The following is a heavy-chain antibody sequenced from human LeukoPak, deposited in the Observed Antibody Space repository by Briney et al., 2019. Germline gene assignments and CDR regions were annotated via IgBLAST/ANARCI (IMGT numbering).Heavy chain of an antibody. J-gene: IGHJ4*02. V-gene: IGHV3-30*02. D-gene: IGHD1-7*01. Sequence: PGGSLRLSCAASGFTFSSYGMHWVRQAPGKGLEWVAFIRYDGSNKYYADSVKGRFTISRDNSKNTLYLQMNSLRAEDTAVYYCARGDKTYWNYFTNWGQGTLVTVSS. CDR2: IRYDGSNK. CDR3: ARGDKTYWNYFTN. CDR1: GFTFSSYG.